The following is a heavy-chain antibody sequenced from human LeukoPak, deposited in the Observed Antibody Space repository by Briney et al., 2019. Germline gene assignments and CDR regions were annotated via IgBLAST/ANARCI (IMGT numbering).Heavy chain of an antibody. V-gene: IGHV1/OR15-2*02. D-gene: IGHD3-16*01. Sequence: ASVKVSCKASGYTFTGYYMHWVRQAPGQGLEWMGWINTYNGDTNYIQKFQGRVTVTTDTSTTTAYMELRSLRSDDTAVYYCARRGLDYWGQGTLVTVSS. CDR1: GYTFTGYY. CDR3: ARRGLDY. J-gene: IGHJ4*02. CDR2: INTYNGDT.